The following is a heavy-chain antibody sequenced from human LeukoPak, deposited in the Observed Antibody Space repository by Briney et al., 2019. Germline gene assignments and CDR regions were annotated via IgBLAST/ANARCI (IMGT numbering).Heavy chain of an antibody. D-gene: IGHD1-26*01. Sequence: GRSLRLSCAASGFTFSSYGMHWVRQAPGKGLEWVAVIWYDGSNKYYADSVKGRFTISRDNSKNTLYLQMNSLRAEDTAVYYCAEDSVGSLIFDYWGQGTLVTVSS. CDR3: AEDSVGSLIFDY. CDR2: IWYDGSNK. V-gene: IGHV3-33*06. CDR1: GFTFSSYG. J-gene: IGHJ4*02.